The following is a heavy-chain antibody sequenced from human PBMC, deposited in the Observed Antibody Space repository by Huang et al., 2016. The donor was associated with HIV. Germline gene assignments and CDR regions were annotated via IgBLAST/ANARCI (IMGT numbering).Heavy chain of an antibody. J-gene: IGHJ4*02. V-gene: IGHV1-8*01. Sequence: QVQLVQSGAEVKKPGASVKVSCKASGYTLSNYDINWVRQAPGQGLEWMGWMNPNSGNIGYARKFQGRVTMTRSTSISTAYMELSRLRFEDTAVYYCATLPPVNYGRSGGRVRDYWGQGSLVTVSS. CDR1: GYTLSNYD. CDR2: MNPNSGNI. CDR3: ATLPPVNYGRSGGRVRDY. D-gene: IGHD2-15*01.